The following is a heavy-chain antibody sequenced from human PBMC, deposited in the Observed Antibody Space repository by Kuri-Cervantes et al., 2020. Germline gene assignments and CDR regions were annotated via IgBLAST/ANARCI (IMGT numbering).Heavy chain of an antibody. Sequence: ASVKVSCKSSGGSFSNSALSWVRQVPGQGLEWMGCISPYNGNTNYAQKLQGRVTMTTDTSTSTAYMELRSLRSDDTAVYYCARDKPYTDYWGQGTLVTVSS. CDR2: ISPYNGNT. CDR1: GGSFSNSA. CDR3: ARDKPYTDY. V-gene: IGHV1-18*01. J-gene: IGHJ4*02. D-gene: IGHD4-11*01.